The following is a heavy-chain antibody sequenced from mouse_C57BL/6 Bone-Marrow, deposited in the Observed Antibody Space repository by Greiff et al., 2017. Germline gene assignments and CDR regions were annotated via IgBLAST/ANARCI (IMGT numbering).Heavy chain of an antibody. CDR3: ARVAY. J-gene: IGHJ3*01. V-gene: IGHV1-80*01. Sequence: VKLMESGAELVKPGASVKISCKASGYAFSGYWMNWVKQRPGKSLEWIGHIYPGDGDTSYNGKFKGKATLTADQSSSTAYMQLSSLNSDDSAVYFCARVAYWGQGTLVTVSS. CDR2: IYPGDGDT. CDR1: GYAFSGYW.